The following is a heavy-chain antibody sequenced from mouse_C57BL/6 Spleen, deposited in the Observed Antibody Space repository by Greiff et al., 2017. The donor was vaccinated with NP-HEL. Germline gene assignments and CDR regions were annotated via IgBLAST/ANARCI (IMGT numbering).Heavy chain of an antibody. CDR2: INPNNGGT. CDR3: ARGCDGLDY. J-gene: IGHJ2*01. D-gene: IGHD1-1*01. V-gene: IGHV1-22*01. CDR1: GYTFTDYN. Sequence: EVQLQQSGPELVKPGASVKMSCKASGYTFTDYNMHWVKQSHGKSLEWIGYINPNNGGTSYNQKFKGKATLTVNKSSSTAYMELSSLTSTDSAVYYCARGCDGLDYWGQGATLTVSS.